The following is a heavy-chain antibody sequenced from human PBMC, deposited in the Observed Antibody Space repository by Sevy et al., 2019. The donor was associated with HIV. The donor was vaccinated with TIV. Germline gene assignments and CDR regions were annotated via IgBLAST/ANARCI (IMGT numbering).Heavy chain of an antibody. V-gene: IGHV3-21*01. D-gene: IGHD6-6*01. CDR1: GFTFSSYS. Sequence: GGSLRLSCAASGFTFSSYSMNWVRQAPGKGLEWVSSISSSNNYIYYADSLKGRFTISRYNAKNSLYLQMNSLRAEDRAVYYCARDLREYSSSSKYYFDYWGQGILVTVSS. J-gene: IGHJ4*02. CDR3: ARDLREYSSSSKYYFDY. CDR2: ISSSNNYI.